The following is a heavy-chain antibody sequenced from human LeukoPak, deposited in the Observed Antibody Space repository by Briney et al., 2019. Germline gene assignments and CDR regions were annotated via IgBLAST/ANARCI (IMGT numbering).Heavy chain of an antibody. CDR3: ARVGVGAVRDAFDI. J-gene: IGHJ3*02. V-gene: IGHV4-38-2*02. Sequence: SETLSLTCTVSGYSISTGYYWDWIRQPPGKGLEWIGTFYDGGSTYYNPSLKSRVTISVDTSKNQFSLNLTSVTAADTAVYYCARVGVGAVRDAFDIWGQGTTVTVSS. D-gene: IGHD1-26*01. CDR2: FYDGGST. CDR1: GYSISTGYY.